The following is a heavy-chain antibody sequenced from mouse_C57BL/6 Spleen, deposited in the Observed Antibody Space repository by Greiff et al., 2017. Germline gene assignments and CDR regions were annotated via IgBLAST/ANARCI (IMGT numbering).Heavy chain of an antibody. D-gene: IGHD3-3*01. CDR3: ASGRDNAMDY. CDR2: IHPNSGST. J-gene: IGHJ4*01. CDR1: GYTFTSYW. Sequence: QVQLQQPGAELVKPGASVKLSCKASGYTFTSYWMHWVKQRPGQGLEWIGMIHPNSGSTNYNAKFKSKATLTVDKSSSTAYMQLSNLTSEDSAVYYCASGRDNAMDYWGQGTSVTVSS. V-gene: IGHV1-64*01.